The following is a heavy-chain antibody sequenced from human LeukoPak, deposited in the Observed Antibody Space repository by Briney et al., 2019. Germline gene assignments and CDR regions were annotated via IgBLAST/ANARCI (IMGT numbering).Heavy chain of an antibody. Sequence: GGSLRLSCAASGFTFSGYWMSWVRQAPGKGLEWVANIDQDGSEKYYVDSVKGRFSIAKDNAKNALFLQMSSLRAEDTAVYYCARIKGGTSATISYWGRGTLVTVSS. CDR2: IDQDGSEK. V-gene: IGHV3-7*01. CDR3: ARIKGGTSATISY. CDR1: GFTFSGYW. D-gene: IGHD1-26*01. J-gene: IGHJ4*02.